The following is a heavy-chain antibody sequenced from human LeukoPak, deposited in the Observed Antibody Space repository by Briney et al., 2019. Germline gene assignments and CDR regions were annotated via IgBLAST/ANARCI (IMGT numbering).Heavy chain of an antibody. J-gene: IGHJ4*02. CDR2: ISGSGGST. D-gene: IGHD1-26*01. CDR3: AKNNEWELLPPSFDY. Sequence: AGGSLRLSCAASGFTYSSYAMSWVRQAPGKGLEWVSAISGSGGSTYYADSVKGRFTISRDNSKNTLYLQMNSLRAEDTAVYYRAKNNEWELLPPSFDYWGQGTLVTVSS. V-gene: IGHV3-23*01. CDR1: GFTYSSYA.